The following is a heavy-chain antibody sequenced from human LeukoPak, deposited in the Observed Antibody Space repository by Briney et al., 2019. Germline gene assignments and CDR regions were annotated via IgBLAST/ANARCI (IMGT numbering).Heavy chain of an antibody. CDR3: ARGVGYCSSTSCFRSWFDP. J-gene: IGHJ5*02. Sequence: GGSLRLSCAASGFTFSSYSMNWVRQAPGKGLEWVSSISSSSSYIYYADSVKGRFTISRDNAKNSLYLQMNSLRAEDTAVYYCARGVGYCSSTSCFRSWFDPWGQGTLVTVSS. CDR1: GFTFSSYS. CDR2: ISSSSSYI. D-gene: IGHD2-2*03. V-gene: IGHV3-21*01.